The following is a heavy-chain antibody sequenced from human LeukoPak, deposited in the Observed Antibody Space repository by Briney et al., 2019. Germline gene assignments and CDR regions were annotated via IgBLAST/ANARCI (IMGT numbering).Heavy chain of an antibody. CDR2: IWYDGSNK. V-gene: IGHV3-33*01. CDR1: GLTFSSYD. D-gene: IGHD3-22*01. CDR3: ARDNYYDSSGYYRYYFDY. Sequence: GGSLRLSCAASGLTFSSYDMHWVRQAPGKGLEWVAVIWYDGSNKYYADSVKGRFTISRDNSKNTLYLQMNSLRAEDTAVYYCARDNYYDSSGYYRYYFDYWGQGTLVTVS. J-gene: IGHJ4*02.